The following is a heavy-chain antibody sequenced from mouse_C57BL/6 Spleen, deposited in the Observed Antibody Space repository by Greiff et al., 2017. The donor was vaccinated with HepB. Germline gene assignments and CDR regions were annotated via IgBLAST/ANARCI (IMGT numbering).Heavy chain of an antibody. CDR2: IYPSDSET. D-gene: IGHD1-1*01. V-gene: IGHV1-61*01. J-gene: IGHJ1*03. CDR1: GYTFTSYW. CDR3: ARPPVVAEGYFDV. Sequence: QVQLQQPGAELVRPGSSVKLSCKASGYTFTSYWMDWVKQRPGQGLEWIGNIYPSDSETHYNQKFKDKAILTVDKSSSTAYMQLSSLTSEDSAVYYCARPPVVAEGYFDVWGTGTTVTVSS.